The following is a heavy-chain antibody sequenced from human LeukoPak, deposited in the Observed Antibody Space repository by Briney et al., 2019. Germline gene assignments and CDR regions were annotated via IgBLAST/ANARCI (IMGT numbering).Heavy chain of an antibody. Sequence: PGGSLRLSCAASRFSFSSYAMSWVRQAPGKGLEWVSAIYGNGDGTYYADSVKGRFTISRDNSKNTLYLQMSSLRADDTAVYYCAKHSGGSCYSGDSNWGQGTLVTVSS. J-gene: IGHJ4*02. CDR1: RFSFSSYA. CDR3: AKHSGGSCYSGDSN. V-gene: IGHV3-23*01. CDR2: IYGNGDGT. D-gene: IGHD2-15*01.